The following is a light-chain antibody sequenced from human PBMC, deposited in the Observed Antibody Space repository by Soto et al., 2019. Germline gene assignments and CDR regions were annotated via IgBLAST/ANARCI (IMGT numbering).Light chain of an antibody. J-gene: IGKJ1*01. Sequence: EVVLTQSPATLSLSPGERATLSCGASQSVSSSHLAWYQQKRGQAPRLLIYDTSTRATGIPDRFSGSGSGTDFTLTISRLEPEDFAVYHCQQYGASPWTFGQGTKVDI. CDR1: QSVSSSH. CDR2: DTS. V-gene: IGKV3D-20*01. CDR3: QQYGASPWT.